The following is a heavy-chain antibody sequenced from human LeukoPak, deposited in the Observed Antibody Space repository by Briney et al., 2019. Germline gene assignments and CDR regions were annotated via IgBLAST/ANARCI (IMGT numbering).Heavy chain of an antibody. D-gene: IGHD5-18*01. Sequence: SETLSLTCTVSGGSISSYYWSWIRQPPGKGLEWIGYIYYSGSTNYNPSLKSRVTISVDTSKNQFSLKLSSVTAADTAVHYCATNRGRYSYGYFDYWGQGTLVTVSS. CDR1: GGSISSYY. CDR3: ATNRGRYSYGYFDY. J-gene: IGHJ4*02. V-gene: IGHV4-59*01. CDR2: IYYSGST.